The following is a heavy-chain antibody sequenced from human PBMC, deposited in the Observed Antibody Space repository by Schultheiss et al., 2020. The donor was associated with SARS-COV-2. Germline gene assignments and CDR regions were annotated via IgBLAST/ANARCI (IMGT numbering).Heavy chain of an antibody. CDR3: TRSLREYYDFWSGYVGSYYYYMDV. V-gene: IGHV3-21*04. D-gene: IGHD3-3*01. CDR2: ISSSSSYI. CDR1: GFTFSSYS. Sequence: GESLKISCAASGFTFSSYSLSWVRQAPGKGLEWVSSISSSSSYIYYADSVKGRFTISRDNAKNSLYLQMNSLRAEDTAVYYCTRSLREYYDFWSGYVGSYYYYMDVWGKGTTVTVSS. J-gene: IGHJ6*03.